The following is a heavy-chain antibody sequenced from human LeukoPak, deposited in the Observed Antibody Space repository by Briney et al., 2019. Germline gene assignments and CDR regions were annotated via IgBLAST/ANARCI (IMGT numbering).Heavy chain of an antibody. CDR1: GYTFNNYA. Sequence: SVKVSCKASGYTFNNYAISWVRQAPGQGPEWMGGVIPIFGTAKYAQKFRGRATFTTDESTSTAYMELRSLSSDDTAVYFCARIYDFWSNSIYYFDYWGQGALVTVPS. CDR2: VIPIFGTA. D-gene: IGHD3-3*01. V-gene: IGHV1-69*05. J-gene: IGHJ4*02. CDR3: ARIYDFWSNSIYYFDY.